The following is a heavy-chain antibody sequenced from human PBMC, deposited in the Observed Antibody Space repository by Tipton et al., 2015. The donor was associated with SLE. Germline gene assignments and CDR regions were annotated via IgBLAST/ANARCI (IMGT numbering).Heavy chain of an antibody. CDR3: ARFIAAAGILS. J-gene: IGHJ5*02. CDR1: GGSISSGGYY. CDR2: IYYSGST. V-gene: IGHV4-61*08. Sequence: TLSLTCTVSGGSISSGGYYWSWIRQPPGKGLEWIGYIYYSGSTNYNPSLKSRVTISVDTSKNQFSLKLSSVTAADTAVYYCARFIAAAGILSWVQGTMVTVSS. D-gene: IGHD6-13*01.